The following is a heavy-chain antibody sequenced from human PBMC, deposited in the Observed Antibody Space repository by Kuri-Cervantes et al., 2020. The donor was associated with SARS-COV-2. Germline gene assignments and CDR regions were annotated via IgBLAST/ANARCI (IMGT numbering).Heavy chain of an antibody. D-gene: IGHD3-3*01. J-gene: IGHJ4*02. CDR1: GFTFGDYA. CDR2: INWNGGST. Sequence: GESLKISCTASGFTFGDYAMSWVRQAPGKGLEWVSGINWNGGSTGYADSVKGRFTISRDNAKNSLYLQMNSLRAEDTAVYYCARSRGAIFAVIFNYIDYWGQGTLVTVSS. CDR3: ARSRGAIFAVIFNYIDY. V-gene: IGHV3-20*04.